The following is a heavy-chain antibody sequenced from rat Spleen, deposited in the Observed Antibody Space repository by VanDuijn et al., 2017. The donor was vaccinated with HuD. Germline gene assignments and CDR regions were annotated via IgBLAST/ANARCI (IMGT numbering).Heavy chain of an antibody. J-gene: IGHJ3*01. V-gene: IGHV5-7*01. CDR3: TTDGQGARFTY. Sequence: EVQLVESAGGLVQPGRSLELSCTSSGFTFSDYYMAWVRQAPTKGLEWLATISYDGSSTFYPDSVKGRFTISRDNAKSTLYLQMNSLRSEDTATYYCTTDGQGARFTYWGQGTLVTVSS. CDR2: ISYDGSST. D-gene: IGHD5-1*01. CDR1: GFTFSDYY.